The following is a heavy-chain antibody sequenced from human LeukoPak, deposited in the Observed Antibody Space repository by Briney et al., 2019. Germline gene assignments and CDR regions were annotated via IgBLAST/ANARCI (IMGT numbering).Heavy chain of an antibody. CDR1: GGSFSGYY. CDR2: INHSGST. V-gene: IGHV4-34*01. J-gene: IGHJ6*03. Sequence: SETLSLTCAVYGGSFSGYYWSWIRQPPGKGLEWIGEINHSGSTNYNPSLKSRVTISVDTSKNQFSLKLSSVTAADTAVYYCARDNYYMDVWGKGTTVTISS. CDR3: ARDNYYMDV.